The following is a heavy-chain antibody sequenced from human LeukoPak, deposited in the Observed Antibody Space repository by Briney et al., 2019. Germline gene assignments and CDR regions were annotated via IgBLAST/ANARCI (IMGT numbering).Heavy chain of an antibody. V-gene: IGHV3-21*01. Sequence: GGSLRLSCAGSGFTFSSYTMNWVRQAPGKGLEWVSSISSSATYIYYAGSVRGRFTISRDDAKNSLFLHMNNLRAEDTAVYYCATWDDYGDYVAFEYWGQGTLVTVSS. CDR1: GFTFSSYT. J-gene: IGHJ4*02. CDR2: ISSSATYI. CDR3: ATWDDYGDYVAFEY. D-gene: IGHD4-17*01.